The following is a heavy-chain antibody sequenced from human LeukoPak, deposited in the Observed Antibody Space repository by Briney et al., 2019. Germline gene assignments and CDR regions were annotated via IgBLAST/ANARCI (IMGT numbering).Heavy chain of an antibody. V-gene: IGHV3-23*01. Sequence: QPGGSLRLSCAASGFTFSSYSMNWVRQAPGKGLKWVSAIIGSGLTTYYADSVKGRSTISRGNSKNTLYLQMNSLRAEDTAVYYCAKDLSPGPDWGQGTLVTVSS. CDR2: IIGSGLTT. CDR3: AKDLSPGPD. J-gene: IGHJ4*02. CDR1: GFTFSSYS.